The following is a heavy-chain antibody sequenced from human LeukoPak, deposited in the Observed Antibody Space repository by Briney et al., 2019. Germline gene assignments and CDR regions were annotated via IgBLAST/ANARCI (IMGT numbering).Heavy chain of an antibody. D-gene: IGHD2-15*01. J-gene: IGHJ4*02. Sequence: PGGSLRLSCAASGFTFSGYWMHWARQGPGKGLVWVSRINTDGSSTTYADSVKGRFTISRDNAKNTLYLQMNSLRAEDTAVYYCARAATLDYWGQGTLVTVSS. CDR2: INTDGSST. CDR3: ARAATLDY. V-gene: IGHV3-74*01. CDR1: GFTFSGYW.